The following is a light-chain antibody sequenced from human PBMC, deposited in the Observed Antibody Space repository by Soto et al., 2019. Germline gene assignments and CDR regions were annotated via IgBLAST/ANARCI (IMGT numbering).Light chain of an antibody. Sequence: EIVMTQSPATLSVSPGERATLSCRASQSVSSNLAWYQQKPGQSPRLLIYGTSTRATGIPARFSGSGSGTDFSLSISSLQPEDFATYYCQQNYTISFTFGPGTKVDIK. CDR2: GTS. V-gene: IGKV3-15*01. CDR3: QQNYTISFT. CDR1: QSVSSN. J-gene: IGKJ3*01.